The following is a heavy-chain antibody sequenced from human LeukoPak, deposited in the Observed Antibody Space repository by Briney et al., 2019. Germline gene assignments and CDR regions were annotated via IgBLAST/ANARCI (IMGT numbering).Heavy chain of an antibody. CDR3: ARWYCSGGACYFDY. V-gene: IGHV3-21*01. Sequence: PGGSLRLSCEASTFSLSSNTMTGVPQAPGKGLGWVSSISSSGNYIYYADSLKGRLTISRDSAKNSVFLQMNSLRAEDTAMYYCARWYCSGGACYFDYWGQGTLVTVSS. CDR1: TFSLSSNT. D-gene: IGHD2-15*01. CDR2: ISSSGNYI. J-gene: IGHJ4*02.